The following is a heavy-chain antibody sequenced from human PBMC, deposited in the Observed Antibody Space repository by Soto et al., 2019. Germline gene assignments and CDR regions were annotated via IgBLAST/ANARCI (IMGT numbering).Heavy chain of an antibody. V-gene: IGHV3-30-3*01. CDR1: GFTFSSYA. Sequence: PGGSLRLSCAASGFTFSSYAMHWVRQAPGKGLEWVAVISYDGSNKYYADSVKGRFTISRDNSKNTLYLQMNSLRAEDTAVYYCARGIERRPYYDFWSGHDGLRDAFDIWGQGTMVTVSS. D-gene: IGHD3-3*01. CDR3: ARGIERRPYYDFWSGHDGLRDAFDI. J-gene: IGHJ3*02. CDR2: ISYDGSNK.